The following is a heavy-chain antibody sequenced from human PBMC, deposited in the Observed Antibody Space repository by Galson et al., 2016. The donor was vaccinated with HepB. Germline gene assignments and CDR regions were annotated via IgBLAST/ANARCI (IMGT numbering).Heavy chain of an antibody. Sequence: SLRLSCAASGFTFSTYSMDWVRQRQGKALEWLSHLSSRFGTIFYADSVKGRFTSSRDNGKNSVFLQLNGQRDDDTALYYCARGLEQPVGHFDVWGQGTLVTVSS. V-gene: IGHV3-48*02. CDR2: LSSRFGTI. J-gene: IGHJ4*02. CDR1: GFTFSTYS. D-gene: IGHD1/OR15-1a*01. CDR3: ARGLEQPVGHFDV.